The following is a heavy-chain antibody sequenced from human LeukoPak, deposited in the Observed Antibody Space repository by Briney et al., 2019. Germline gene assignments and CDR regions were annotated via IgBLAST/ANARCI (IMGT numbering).Heavy chain of an antibody. D-gene: IGHD2-2*01. CDR2: ISSSSSYI. CDR3: ARDAHCSSTSCYVNYYYYYYMDV. CDR1: GFTFSSYS. Sequence: GGSLRLSCAASGFTFSSYSMNWVRQAPGKGLGWVSSISSSSSYIYYADSVKGRFTISRDNAKNSLYLQMNSLRAEDTAVYYCARDAHCSSTSCYVNYYYYYYMDVWGKGTTVTVSS. V-gene: IGHV3-21*01. J-gene: IGHJ6*03.